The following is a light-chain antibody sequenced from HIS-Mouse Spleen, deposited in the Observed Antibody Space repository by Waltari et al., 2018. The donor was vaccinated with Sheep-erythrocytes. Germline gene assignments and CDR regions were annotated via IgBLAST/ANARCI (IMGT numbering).Light chain of an antibody. CDR3: QQYYSTPLT. Sequence: DIVMTLSPDSLAVSLGGRATINCKSSPSVLYSSNNKNYLAWYQQKPGQPPKLLIYWASTRESGVPDRFSGSGSGTDFTLTISSLQAEDVAVYYCQQYYSTPLTFGGGTKVEIK. CDR2: WAS. V-gene: IGKV4-1*01. J-gene: IGKJ4*01. CDR1: PSVLYSSNNKNY.